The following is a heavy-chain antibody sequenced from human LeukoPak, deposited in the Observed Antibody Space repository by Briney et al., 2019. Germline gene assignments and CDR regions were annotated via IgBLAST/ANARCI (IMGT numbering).Heavy chain of an antibody. J-gene: IGHJ5*02. D-gene: IGHD3-10*01. CDR1: GGTFSSYA. CDR3: ARDIYYGSGSFNWFDP. Sequence: SVKVSCRASGGTFSSYAISWVRQAPGQGLEWMGRIIPIFGTANYAQKFQGRVTITTDESTSTAYMELSSLRSEDTAVYYCARDIYYGSGSFNWFDPWGQGTLVTVSS. CDR2: IIPIFGTA. V-gene: IGHV1-69*05.